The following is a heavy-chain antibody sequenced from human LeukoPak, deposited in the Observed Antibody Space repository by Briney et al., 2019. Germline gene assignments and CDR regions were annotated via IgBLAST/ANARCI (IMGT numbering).Heavy chain of an antibody. D-gene: IGHD5-24*01. CDR3: ARPQEEDGYNYNWAFDY. CDR1: GYTFTSYG. V-gene: IGHV1-18*01. CDR2: ISAYNGNT. J-gene: IGHJ4*02. Sequence: ASVKVSCKASGYTFTSYGISWVRQAPGQGLEWMGWISAYNGNTNYAQKLQGRVTMTTDTSTSTAYMELRSLRSDDTAVYYCARPQEEDGYNYNWAFDYWGQGTLVTVSS.